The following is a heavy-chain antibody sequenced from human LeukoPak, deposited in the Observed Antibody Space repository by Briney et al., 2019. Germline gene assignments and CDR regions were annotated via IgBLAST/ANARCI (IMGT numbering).Heavy chain of an antibody. D-gene: IGHD2-2*02. CDR2: IYYSGST. J-gene: IGHJ4*02. CDR1: GGSISSYY. Sequence: SETLSLTCTVSGGSISSYYWNWIRQPPGKGLEWIGYIYYSGSTNYNPSLKSRVTISVDTSKNQFSLKLSSVTAADTAVYYCARLLRQTSVGPDLYYFDYWGQGTLVTVSS. CDR3: ARLLRQTSVGPDLYYFDY. V-gene: IGHV4-59*08.